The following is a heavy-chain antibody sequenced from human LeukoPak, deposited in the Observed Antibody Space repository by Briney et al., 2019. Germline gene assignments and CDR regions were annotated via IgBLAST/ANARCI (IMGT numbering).Heavy chain of an antibody. CDR2: IKSDGSTI. CDR1: GFTFSSYA. Sequence: GGSLRLSCAASGFTFSSYAMSWVRQAPGKGLVWVSRIKSDGSTISYADSVRGRFTISRDNAKNTLYLQMNSLRAEDTAVYYCARASSWSYFDCWGQGTLVTVSS. J-gene: IGHJ4*02. D-gene: IGHD2-2*01. V-gene: IGHV3-74*01. CDR3: ARASSWSYFDC.